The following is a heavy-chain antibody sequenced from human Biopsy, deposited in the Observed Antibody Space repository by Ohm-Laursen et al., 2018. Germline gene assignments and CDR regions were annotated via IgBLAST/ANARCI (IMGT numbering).Heavy chain of an antibody. CDR1: GYIFTDYY. CDR2: INPGGGKT. V-gene: IGHV1-46*01. CDR3: ARDLVPVTGSDYFDF. J-gene: IGHJ4*02. D-gene: IGHD1-20*01. Sequence: GASETVSCKASGYIFTDYYVHWVRQAPGQGLHWMGIINPGGGKTAYAPKFQGRITMDIDTSTSTVYMELSNLRSEDTAIYYCARDLVPVTGSDYFDFWGQGTLVTVSS.